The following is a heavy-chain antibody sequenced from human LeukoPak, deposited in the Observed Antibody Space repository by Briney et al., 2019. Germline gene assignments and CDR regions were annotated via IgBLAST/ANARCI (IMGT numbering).Heavy chain of an antibody. CDR2: IYHSGST. CDR1: GYSISSGYY. V-gene: IGHV4-38-2*01. D-gene: IGHD2-15*01. Sequence: SETLSLTCAVSGYSISSGYYWGWIRQPPGKGLEWIGSIYHSGSTYYNPSLKSRVTISVDTSKNQFSLKVSSVTAADTAVYYCARQAIAATGNWFDPWRQGTLVTVSS. J-gene: IGHJ5*02. CDR3: ARQAIAATGNWFDP.